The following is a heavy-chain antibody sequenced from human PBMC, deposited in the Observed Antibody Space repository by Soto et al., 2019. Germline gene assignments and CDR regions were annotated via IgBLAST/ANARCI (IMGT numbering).Heavy chain of an antibody. V-gene: IGHV2-5*02. Sequence: HITLKESGPTLVKPTQTLTLTCIFSGFSFSADGVGVGWIRQPPGKTLEWLALIYWDDDTRYRPSLKSRLTITKDSSKTPVVLTMTNMDPLDTATYYCAHAFGGTSWPNDAFDVWGQGTVVTVSS. D-gene: IGHD3-16*01. J-gene: IGHJ3*01. CDR2: IYWDDDT. CDR3: AHAFGGTSWPNDAFDV. CDR1: GFSFSADGVG.